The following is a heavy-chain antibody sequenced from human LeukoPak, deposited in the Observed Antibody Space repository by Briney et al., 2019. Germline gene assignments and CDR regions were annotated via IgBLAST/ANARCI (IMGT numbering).Heavy chain of an antibody. V-gene: IGHV3-66*01. J-gene: IGHJ4*02. CDR3: ARDEGYYFDS. CDR1: GFPFSSRW. CDR2: IYSGGNT. Sequence: GGSLRLSCAASGFPFSSRWMSWVRQAPGKGLEWVSVIYSGGNTHYADSVKGRFTISRDNARNSLFLQMNSLRAEDTAIYYCARDEGYYFDSWGQGTQVTVSS.